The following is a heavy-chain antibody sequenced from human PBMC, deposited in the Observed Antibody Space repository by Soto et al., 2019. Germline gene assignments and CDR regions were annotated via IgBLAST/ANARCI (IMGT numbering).Heavy chain of an antibody. CDR1: GYTFTGYY. V-gene: IGHV1-2*04. CDR3: AKDQGPTSGTSGNGLDV. Sequence: ASVKVSCKASGYTFTGYYIQWVRQVPGQGFEWMGWINPNTGGTNYAQKFQGWVTMTRDTSISIAYMELNRLTSDDTAIYFCAKDQGPTSGTSGNGLDVWGQGTTVTVSS. J-gene: IGHJ6*02. CDR2: INPNTGGT. D-gene: IGHD2-15*01.